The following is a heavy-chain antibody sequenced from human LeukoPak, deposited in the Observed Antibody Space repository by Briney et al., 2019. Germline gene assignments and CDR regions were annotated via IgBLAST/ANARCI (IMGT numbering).Heavy chain of an antibody. D-gene: IGHD3-22*01. Sequence: ASEKVSCKASGYTFTSYNMHWVRQAPGQGLEWVGIINPGGGTTSYTQKFQGRVTMTRDTSTSTVYMELSSLRSEDTAVYYCARDSSYWASDIWGQGTMVTVSS. CDR3: ARDSSYWASDI. V-gene: IGHV1-46*01. J-gene: IGHJ3*02. CDR2: INPGGGTT. CDR1: GYTFTSYN.